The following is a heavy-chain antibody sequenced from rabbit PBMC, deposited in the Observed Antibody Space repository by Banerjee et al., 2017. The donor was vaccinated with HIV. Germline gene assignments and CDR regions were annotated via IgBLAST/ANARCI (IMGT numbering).Heavy chain of an antibody. CDR3: ARDLAGVIGWNFNL. J-gene: IGHJ4*01. Sequence: QGPLKESGGGLVQPEGSLTLTCTASGFTFSSYYMCWVRQAPGKGLEWIACIGASSGIRWYASWVNGRFTISRSISLSTVDLEMTSLTAADTATYLCARDLAGVIGWNFNLWGPGTLVTVS. V-gene: IGHV1S43*01. CDR1: GFTFSSYY. CDR2: IGASSGIR. D-gene: IGHD4-1*01.